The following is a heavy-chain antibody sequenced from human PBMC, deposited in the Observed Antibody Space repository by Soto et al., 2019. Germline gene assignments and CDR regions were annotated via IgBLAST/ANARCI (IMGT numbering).Heavy chain of an antibody. CDR3: AKGRRGLHYYYGMDV. CDR2: ISYDGSNK. D-gene: IGHD6-6*01. Sequence: QVQLVESGGGVVQPGRSLRLSCAASGFTFSSYGMHWVRQAPGKGLEWVAVISYDGSNKYYADSVKGRFTISRDNSKNTLDLQMNSLRAEDTAVYYCAKGRRGLHYYYGMDVWGQGTTVTVSS. CDR1: GFTFSSYG. J-gene: IGHJ6*02. V-gene: IGHV3-30*18.